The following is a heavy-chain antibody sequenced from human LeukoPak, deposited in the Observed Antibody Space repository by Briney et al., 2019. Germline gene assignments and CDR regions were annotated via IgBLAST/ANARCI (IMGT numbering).Heavy chain of an antibody. CDR3: AKDDIYSSGPNPLDY. CDR1: GFIFSNYA. CDR2: ISGSGGST. J-gene: IGHJ4*02. D-gene: IGHD3-22*01. V-gene: IGHV3-23*01. Sequence: TGGSLRLSCAASGFIFSNYAMSWVRQAPGKGLEWVSAISGSGGSTYYADSVKGRFTISRDNSKNTLYLQMNSLRAEDTAVYYCAKDDIYSSGPNPLDYWGQGTLVTVSS.